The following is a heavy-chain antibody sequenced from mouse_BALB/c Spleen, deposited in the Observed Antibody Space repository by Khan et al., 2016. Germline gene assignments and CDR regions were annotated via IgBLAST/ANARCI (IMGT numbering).Heavy chain of an antibody. J-gene: IGHJ3*01. CDR2: IDPANGNT. Sequence: EVQLQESGAELVKPGASVKLSCTVSGFNIKDTYMHWVNQRPEQGLEWIGRIDPANGNTKYDPKFQDKATITADTSSNTAYLQLSSLPSEDTAVYYCSREVYDYEFAYWGQGTLVTVSA. V-gene: IGHV14-3*02. D-gene: IGHD2-4*01. CDR1: GFNIKDTY. CDR3: SREVYDYEFAY.